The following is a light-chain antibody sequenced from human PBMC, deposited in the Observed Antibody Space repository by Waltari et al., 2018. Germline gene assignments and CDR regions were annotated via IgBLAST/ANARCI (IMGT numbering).Light chain of an antibody. J-gene: IGLJ2*01. Sequence: QSALTQPAFVSGSRGQTITISCTGASSDVGGENYVSCYQHHPGRVPKLPIYEVTNRPADIATRFSGAKSGNTASLVIAGVQAEDEADYYCSSYSTSKTPVVFGGGTKLTV. V-gene: IGLV2-14*01. CDR3: SSYSTSKTPVV. CDR2: EVT. CDR1: SSDVGGENY.